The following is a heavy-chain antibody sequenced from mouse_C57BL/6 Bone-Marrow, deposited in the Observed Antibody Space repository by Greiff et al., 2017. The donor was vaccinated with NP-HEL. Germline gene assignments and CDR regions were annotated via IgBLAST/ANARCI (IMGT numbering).Heavy chain of an antibody. V-gene: IGHV1-9*01. CDR2: ILPGSGST. CDR3: ASRWLLIYCYFDV. J-gene: IGHJ1*03. CDR1: GYKFTGYW. D-gene: IGHD2-3*01. Sequence: VQLQQSGAELMKPGASVKLSCKATGYKFTGYWIEWVKQRPGHGLEWIGEILPGSGSTNYNEKFKGKATFTADTSSNTAYMQLCSLTTDDSAIYYCASRWLLIYCYFDVWGTGTTVTGSS.